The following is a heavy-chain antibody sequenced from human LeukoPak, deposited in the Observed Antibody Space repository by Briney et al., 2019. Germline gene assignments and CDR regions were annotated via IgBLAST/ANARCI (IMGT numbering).Heavy chain of an antibody. CDR1: GYTLTELS. D-gene: IGHD5-18*01. J-gene: IGHJ6*03. CDR3: ARVPDTAMVTGYYYYMDV. Sequence: ASVKVSCKVSGYTLTELSMHWVRQAPGKGLEWMGGFVPEDGETIYAQKFQGRVTMTRDTSISTAYMELSRLRSDDTAVYYCARVPDTAMVTGYYYYMDVWGKGTTVTVSS. CDR2: FVPEDGET. V-gene: IGHV1-24*01.